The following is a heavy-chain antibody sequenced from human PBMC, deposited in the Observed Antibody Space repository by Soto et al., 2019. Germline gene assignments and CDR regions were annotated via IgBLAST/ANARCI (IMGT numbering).Heavy chain of an antibody. V-gene: IGHV1-69*02. CDR3: TRGSGGGFDD. J-gene: IGHJ4*02. CDR2: IIPVLGLA. D-gene: IGHD1-26*01. CDR1: GGTFSTYI. Sequence: QVQLVQSGAEVKKPGSSVKVSCKASGGTFSTYIINWVRQAPGQGLEWMGRIIPVLGLANYAQKFQGRVTITADKSTSTAYMDLSSLRSDDTAMYYCTRGSGGGFDDWGQGTLVTVSS.